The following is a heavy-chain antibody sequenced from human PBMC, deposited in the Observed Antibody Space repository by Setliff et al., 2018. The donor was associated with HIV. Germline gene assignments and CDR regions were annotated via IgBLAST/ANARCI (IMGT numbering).Heavy chain of an antibody. Sequence: PGESLKISCAASGFSFNNAWMSWVRQAPGKGLEWVGRIQSKTDGGTTDYAAPVKGRFTISRDDSRKTLYLQMNSLRTEDTAVYYCTRNNVAWYQPLGYFDLWGRG. CDR1: GFSFNNAW. CDR3: TRNNVAWYQPLGYFDL. V-gene: IGHV3-15*01. J-gene: IGHJ2*01. CDR2: IQSKTDGGTT. D-gene: IGHD2-2*01.